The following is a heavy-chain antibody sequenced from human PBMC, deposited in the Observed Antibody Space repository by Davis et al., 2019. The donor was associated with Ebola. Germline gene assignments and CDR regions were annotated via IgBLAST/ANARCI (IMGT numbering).Heavy chain of an antibody. V-gene: IGHV1-18*04. D-gene: IGHD1-1*01. Sequence: ALVKVSCKASGYTFTNYGITWVRQAPGQGLEWMGWINPHNGNTNYAQNVQGRVIMTTDTATTTAYMEVGGLKSDDTAVYYCARAQFPTTSDHWGQGTLVTVSS. CDR2: INPHNGNT. CDR3: ARAQFPTTSDH. J-gene: IGHJ4*02. CDR1: GYTFTNYG.